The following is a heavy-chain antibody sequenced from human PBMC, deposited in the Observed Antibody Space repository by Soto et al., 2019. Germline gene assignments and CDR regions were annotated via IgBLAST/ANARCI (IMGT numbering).Heavy chain of an antibody. V-gene: IGHV3-30*18. CDR3: AKDLGAAGTGYYYYYGMDV. Sequence: GGSLSLSCPPPDLPFISFGIHWARRAQAKGLEWVAVISYDGSNKYYADSVKGRFTISRDNSKNTLYLQMNSLRAEDTAVYYCAKDLGAAGTGYYYYYGMDVWGQGTTVTVSS. CDR2: ISYDGSNK. J-gene: IGHJ6*02. D-gene: IGHD6-13*01. CDR1: DLPFISFG.